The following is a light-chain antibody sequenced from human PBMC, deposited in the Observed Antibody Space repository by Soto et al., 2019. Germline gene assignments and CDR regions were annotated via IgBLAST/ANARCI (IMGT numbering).Light chain of an antibody. CDR2: WAS. CDR1: QSVLYSSNNKNY. J-gene: IGKJ2*01. Sequence: DIVMTQSPDSLAVSLGERATINCKSSQSVLYSSNNKNYLAWYQQKPGQPPKLLIYWASTRESGVPDRFSGSGSGTDFTLTINSLQAEDVAVYYCQQYYSTRDTFGQGTKVEIK. V-gene: IGKV4-1*01. CDR3: QQYYSTRDT.